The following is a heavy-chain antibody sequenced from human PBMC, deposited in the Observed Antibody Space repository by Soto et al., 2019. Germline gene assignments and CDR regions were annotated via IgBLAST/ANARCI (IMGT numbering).Heavy chain of an antibody. CDR3: TTLSSTWPTGGDY. CDR1: GFTFDDNA. V-gene: IGHV3-9*01. CDR2: INWKSDI. J-gene: IGHJ4*02. Sequence: SGGSLRLSCAASGFTFDDNALHWVRQAPEKGLEWVSGINWKSDIGYVDPVKGRFTISRDNADNSLYLQMNSLRADDTAVYYCTTLSSTWPTGGDYWGQGTLVTVSS. D-gene: IGHD6-13*01.